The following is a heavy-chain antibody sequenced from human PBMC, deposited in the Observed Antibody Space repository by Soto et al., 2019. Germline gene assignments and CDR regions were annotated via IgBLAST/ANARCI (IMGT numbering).Heavy chain of an antibody. CDR3: ARGWTAAAGWANWFDL. Sequence: QVQLQESGPGLVEPSQTLSLTCSVSGGSISGVGYYWSWIRQHPGKGLEWIGYIHYSGTTYYNPFLKSRLTISVDTSQTQFSLKLTSVSAADTAVYYCARGWTAAAGWANWFDLWGQGTLVTVSS. CDR2: IHYSGTT. D-gene: IGHD6-13*01. J-gene: IGHJ5*02. CDR1: GGSISGVGYY. V-gene: IGHV4-31*03.